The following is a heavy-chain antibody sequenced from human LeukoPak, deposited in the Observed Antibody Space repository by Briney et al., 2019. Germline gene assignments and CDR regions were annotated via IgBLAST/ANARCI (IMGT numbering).Heavy chain of an antibody. V-gene: IGHV3-30*04. CDR2: ISYDGSSK. J-gene: IGHJ4*02. CDR1: GFTFSSYS. Sequence: GGSLRLSCAASGFTFSSYSMHWVRQAPGKGLEWVAVISYDGSSKYYADSVKGRFTISRDNSMNTLYLQMNSLRPEDTAVYYCAGLDTASVFDYFDYWGLGTLVTVSS. D-gene: IGHD5-18*01. CDR3: AGLDTASVFDYFDY.